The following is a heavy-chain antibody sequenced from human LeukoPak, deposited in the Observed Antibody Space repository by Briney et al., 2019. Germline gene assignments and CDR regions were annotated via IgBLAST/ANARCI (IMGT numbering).Heavy chain of an antibody. Sequence: SETLSLTCAVYGGSFSGYYWSWIRQPPGKGLEGFGEINHSGSTNYNPSLKSRVTISVDTSKNQFSLKLSSVTAADTAVYYCARTPTEYYYYYMDVWGKGTTVTVSS. CDR1: GGSFSGYY. J-gene: IGHJ6*03. CDR3: ARTPTEYYYYYMDV. V-gene: IGHV4-34*01. CDR2: INHSGST. D-gene: IGHD4-11*01.